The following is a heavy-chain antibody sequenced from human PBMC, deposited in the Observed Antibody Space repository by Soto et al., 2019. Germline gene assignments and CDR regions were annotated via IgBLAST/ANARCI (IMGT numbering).Heavy chain of an antibody. CDR2: IIPMFDTP. D-gene: IGHD2-15*01. V-gene: IGHV1-69*13. CDR1: GGTFSSDS. Sequence: SVKVSCKASGGTFSSDSFSWVRQAPGQGLEWMGGIIPMFDTPIYAQKFQDRVTITADESTSAAYMQLSSLRSGDTAVYYCARSGGLDRDFNYWGQGSLVTVSS. J-gene: IGHJ4*02. CDR3: ARSGGLDRDFNY.